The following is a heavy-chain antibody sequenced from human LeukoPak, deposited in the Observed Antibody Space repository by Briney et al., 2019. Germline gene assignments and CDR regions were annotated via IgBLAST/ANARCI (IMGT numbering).Heavy chain of an antibody. Sequence: ASVKVSCKASGYAFTNYGITWVRQAPGQGLEKMVWISAYNSNTNYAQKLQGRVTMTTDTSTSTAYMELRSLRSDDTAVYYCAIVVLDHYYDSSGYLGTLDYWGQGTLVTVSS. CDR1: GYAFTNYG. D-gene: IGHD3-22*01. CDR3: AIVVLDHYYDSSGYLGTLDY. J-gene: IGHJ4*02. CDR2: ISAYNSNT. V-gene: IGHV1-18*01.